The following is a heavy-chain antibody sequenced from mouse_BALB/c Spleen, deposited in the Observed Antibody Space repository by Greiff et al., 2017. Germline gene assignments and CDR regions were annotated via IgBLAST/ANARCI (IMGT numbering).Heavy chain of an antibody. Sequence: EVQLKQSGAELVKPGASVKLSCTASGFNIKDTYMHWVKQRPEQGLEWIGRIDPANGNTKYDPKFQGKATITADTSSNTAYLQLSSLTSEDTAVYYCARSIYFDYWGQGTTLTVSS. CDR1: GFNIKDTY. CDR3: ARSIYFDY. V-gene: IGHV14-3*02. CDR2: IDPANGNT. J-gene: IGHJ2*01.